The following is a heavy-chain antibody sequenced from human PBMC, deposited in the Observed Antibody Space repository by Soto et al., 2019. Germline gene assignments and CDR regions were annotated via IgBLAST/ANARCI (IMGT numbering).Heavy chain of an antibody. CDR2: IFSNDAK. D-gene: IGHD2-15*01. CDR3: ARIVSGYTYGRRSYYFDY. Sequence: QVTLKESGPVLVKPTETLTLTCTVSGFSLSNDRMGVSWIRQPPGKALEWLAHIFSNDAKSYSTSLKSGLTISKDTSKSQVVLTITNVGPVDTATYYCARIVSGYTYGRRSYYFDYWGQGSLVTVSS. CDR1: GFSLSNDRMG. V-gene: IGHV2-26*01. J-gene: IGHJ4*02.